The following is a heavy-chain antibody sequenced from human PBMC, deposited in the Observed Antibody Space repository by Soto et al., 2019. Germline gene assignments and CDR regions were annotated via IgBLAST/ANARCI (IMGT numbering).Heavy chain of an antibody. CDR2: TRNKAKRYTT. CDR3: TRLSPY. V-gene: IGHV3-72*01. J-gene: IGHJ4*02. CDR1: GFTFSDYN. Sequence: EVQLVESGGGLVQPGGSLRLSCAASGFTFSDYNMDWVRQAPGKGLEWVGRTRNKAKRYTTEYAASVRGRFTISRDDSKNSLYLQMNSLKTEDTAVYCCTRLSPYWGQGTLVTVSS.